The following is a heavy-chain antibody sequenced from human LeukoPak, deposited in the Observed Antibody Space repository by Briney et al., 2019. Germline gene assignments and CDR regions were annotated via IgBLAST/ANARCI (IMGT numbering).Heavy chain of an antibody. CDR1: GFTFSSYS. CDR3: TTDSARMGSSYGYYYFDY. Sequence: GGSLRLSCAASGFTFSSYSMNWVRQAPGKGLEWVSSISSSSSYIYYADSVKGRFTISRDNAKNLLYLQMNSLRAEDTAVYYCTTDSARMGSSYGYYYFDYWGQGTLVTVSS. CDR2: ISSSSSYI. V-gene: IGHV3-21*01. J-gene: IGHJ4*02. D-gene: IGHD5-18*01.